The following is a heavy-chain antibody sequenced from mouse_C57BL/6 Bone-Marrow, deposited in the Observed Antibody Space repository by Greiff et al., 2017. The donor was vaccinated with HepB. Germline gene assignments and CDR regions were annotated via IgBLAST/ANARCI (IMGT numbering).Heavy chain of an antibody. Sequence: EVKLQESGPGLVKPSQSLSLTCSVTGYSITSGYYWNWIRQFPGNKLEWMGYISYDGSNNYNPSLKNRISITRDTSKNQFFLKLNSVTTEDTATYYCAKNGNPDYWGQGTTLTVSS. CDR3: AKNGNPDY. CDR2: ISYDGSN. D-gene: IGHD2-1*01. V-gene: IGHV3-6*01. J-gene: IGHJ2*01. CDR1: GYSITSGYY.